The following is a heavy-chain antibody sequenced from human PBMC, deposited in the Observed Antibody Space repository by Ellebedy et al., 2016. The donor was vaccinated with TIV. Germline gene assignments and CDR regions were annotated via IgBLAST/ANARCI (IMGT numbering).Heavy chain of an antibody. CDR2: IKQDGSDK. V-gene: IGHV3-7*01. Sequence: GESLKISXAASGFTFSSYWMHWVRQAPGKGLEWVANIKQDGSDKYYVDSVKGRFTISRDNAKNSLYLQMNSLGAEDTAVYYCARALGGGDCYWGQGTLVTVSS. D-gene: IGHD2-21*02. CDR3: ARALGGGDCY. J-gene: IGHJ4*02. CDR1: GFTFSSYW.